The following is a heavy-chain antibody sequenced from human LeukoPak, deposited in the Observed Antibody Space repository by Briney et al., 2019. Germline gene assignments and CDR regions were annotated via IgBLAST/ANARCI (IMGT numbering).Heavy chain of an antibody. CDR3: VRRGIAYDYQH. Sequence: GGFLRLSCAASGFTVSSNYRSWVRQAPGKGLEWVSVIYSGGSTYYADSVKGRLTISRDNSKNTLYLQMNSLRVEDTAMYYCVRRGIAYDYQHWGQGTLVTVSS. CDR2: IYSGGST. V-gene: IGHV3-66*01. J-gene: IGHJ1*01. CDR1: GFTVSSNY. D-gene: IGHD3-16*01.